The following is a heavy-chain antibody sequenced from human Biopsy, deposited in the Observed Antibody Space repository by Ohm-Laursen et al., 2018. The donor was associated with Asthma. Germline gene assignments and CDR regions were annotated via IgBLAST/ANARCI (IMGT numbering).Heavy chain of an antibody. Sequence: GASVTVSCKVSGYTVTRYAINWVRQAPGQGIEWMGWINTNTGNPTYAQGFTGRFVSSLDTSVNTAHLQISSLKAEDTAVYYRARMISYYHEMRAPFFDYWGQGTLVTVSS. CDR2: INTNTGNP. CDR3: ARMISYYHEMRAPFFDY. D-gene: IGHD3-22*01. J-gene: IGHJ4*02. CDR1: GYTVTRYA. V-gene: IGHV7-4-1*02.